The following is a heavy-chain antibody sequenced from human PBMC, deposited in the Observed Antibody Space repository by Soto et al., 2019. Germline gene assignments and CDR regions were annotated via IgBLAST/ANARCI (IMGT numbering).Heavy chain of an antibody. J-gene: IGHJ4*02. Sequence: VQLVQSGAEVKKPGSSVRVSCKASGGTFSTYAITWVRQAPGQVLEWMGGIIPISGLGKYAQKFQGRLTITADESTSTAHMELSSLRSEDTAMYYCARVVNDYGDYAFEYWGQGTLVTVSS. CDR1: GGTFSTYA. CDR2: IIPISGLG. CDR3: ARVVNDYGDYAFEY. D-gene: IGHD4-17*01. V-gene: IGHV1-69*01.